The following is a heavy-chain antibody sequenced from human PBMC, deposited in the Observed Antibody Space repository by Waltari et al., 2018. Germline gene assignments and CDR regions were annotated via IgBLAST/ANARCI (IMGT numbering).Heavy chain of an antibody. CDR2: ISGSGGST. D-gene: IGHD3-16*02. V-gene: IGHV3-23*01. CDR3: ARQYYDYVWGSYRYAEYFQH. Sequence: EVQLLESGGGLVQPGGSLRLSCAASGFTFSSYAMSWVRQAPGKGLEWVSAISGSGGSTYYADSVKGRFTISRDNSKNTLYLQMNSLRAEDTAVYYCARQYYDYVWGSYRYAEYFQHWGQGTLVTVSS. CDR1: GFTFSSYA. J-gene: IGHJ1*01.